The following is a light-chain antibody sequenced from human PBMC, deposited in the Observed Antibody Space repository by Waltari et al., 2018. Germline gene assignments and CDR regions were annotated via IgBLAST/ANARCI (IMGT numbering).Light chain of an antibody. CDR3: QSFDTNLSVI. Sequence: QSVLTQPPSVSGAPEQGVTISCTGGGSNIGAGYDVHWYQQFPGTAPKLLIFPKTDRPSGVPDRFSGSRAGASASLAITGLQAEDEGYYYCQSFDTNLSVIFGGGTKLTVL. CDR2: PKT. J-gene: IGLJ2*01. V-gene: IGLV1-40*01. CDR1: GSNIGAGYD.